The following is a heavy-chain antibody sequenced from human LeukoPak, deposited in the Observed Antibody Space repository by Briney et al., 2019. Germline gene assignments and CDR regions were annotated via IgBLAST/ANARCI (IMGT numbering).Heavy chain of an antibody. J-gene: IGHJ4*02. CDR2: ISWNSGSI. D-gene: IGHD6-19*01. Sequence: PGGSLRLSCAASGFTFDDYAMHWVRQAPGKGLEWVSGISWNSGSIGYADSVKGRFTISRDNAKNSLYLQMNSLRAEDTALYYCAKGSGIAVAGNFDYWGQGTLVTVSS. V-gene: IGHV3-9*01. CDR3: AKGSGIAVAGNFDY. CDR1: GFTFDDYA.